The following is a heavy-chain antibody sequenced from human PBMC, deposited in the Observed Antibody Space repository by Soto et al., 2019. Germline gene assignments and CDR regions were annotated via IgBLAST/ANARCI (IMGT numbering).Heavy chain of an antibody. CDR1: GGSISSYY. J-gene: IGHJ4*02. Sequence: PSETLSLTCTVSGGSISSYYWSWIRQPPGKGLEWIGYIYYSGSTNYNPSLKSRVTISVDTSKNQFSLKLSPVTAADTAVYYCARDPLRYSSGSRPDDYWGRGTLVTVSS. D-gene: IGHD6-19*01. CDR2: IYYSGST. V-gene: IGHV4-59*01. CDR3: ARDPLRYSSGSRPDDY.